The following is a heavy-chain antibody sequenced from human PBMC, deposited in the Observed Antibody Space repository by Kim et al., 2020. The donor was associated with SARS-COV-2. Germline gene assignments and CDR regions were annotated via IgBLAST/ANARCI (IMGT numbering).Heavy chain of an antibody. D-gene: IGHD3-3*01. CDR1: GFTFSSYG. J-gene: IGHJ6*03. CDR2: IWYDGSNK. CDR3: ARDRQHYYDFWSGPGAFGLYYYMDV. V-gene: IGHV3-33*01. Sequence: GGSLRLSCAASGFTFSSYGMHWVRQAPGKGLEWVAVIWYDGSNKYYADSVKGRFTISRDNSKNTLYLQMNSLRAEDTAVYYCARDRQHYYDFWSGPGAFGLYYYMDVWGKGTTVTVSS.